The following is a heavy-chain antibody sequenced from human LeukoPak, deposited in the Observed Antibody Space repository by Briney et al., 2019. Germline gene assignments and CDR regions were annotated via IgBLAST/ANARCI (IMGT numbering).Heavy chain of an antibody. Sequence: GGSLRLSCAASGFTFSSYIINWVRQAPGKGLEWVSSISGSSSYIYYADSVKGRFTISRDNAKNSLYLQMNSLRAEDTAVYYCARDPTHSSLSSSYYYYYMDVWGKGTRSPSP. CDR2: ISGSSSYI. CDR3: ARDPTHSSLSSSYYYYYMDV. D-gene: IGHD6-6*01. V-gene: IGHV3-21*01. CDR1: GFTFSSYI. J-gene: IGHJ6*03.